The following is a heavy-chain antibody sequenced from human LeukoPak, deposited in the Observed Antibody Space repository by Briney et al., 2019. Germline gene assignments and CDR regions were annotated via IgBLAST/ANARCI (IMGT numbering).Heavy chain of an antibody. J-gene: IGHJ6*03. V-gene: IGHV3-53*01. CDR1: GFTVFSNY. CDR3: ARERSYYYYYMDV. Sequence: GGSLRLSCAASGFTVFSNYMSWVRQAPGKELEWVSVINSDGTTYYADSVQGRFTISRDNSKNTVYLQMKSLRAEDTAVYFCARERSYYYYYMDVWGKGTTVTVSS. CDR2: INSDGTT. D-gene: IGHD3-10*01.